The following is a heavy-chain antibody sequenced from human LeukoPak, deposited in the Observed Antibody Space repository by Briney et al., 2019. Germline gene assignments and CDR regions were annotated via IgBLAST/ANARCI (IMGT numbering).Heavy chain of an antibody. D-gene: IGHD5-12*01. CDR1: GGSISSSSYY. V-gene: IGHV3-11*04. Sequence: LSLTCTVSGGSISSSSYYWGWIRQAPGKGLEWVSYISSSGSTIYYADSVKGRFTISRDNAKNSLYLQMNSLRAEDTAVYYCAKSNVDIVGGTQGYYYYYMDVWGKGTTVTVSS. CDR2: ISSSGSTI. J-gene: IGHJ6*03. CDR3: AKSNVDIVGGTQGYYYYYMDV.